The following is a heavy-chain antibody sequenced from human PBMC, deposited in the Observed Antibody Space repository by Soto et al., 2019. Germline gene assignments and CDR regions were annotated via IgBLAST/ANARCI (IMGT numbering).Heavy chain of an antibody. D-gene: IGHD6-6*01. CDR3: SRVEYVTSSSIG. Sequence: PGGSLRLSCAASGFTFSGSAIHWVRQAFGKGLEWVARIRTKSNGYATTYAASVKGRFTISRDDSKNMAYLQMNGLKTEDTAMYYCSRVEYVTSSSIGWGQGTLVNVSS. V-gene: IGHV3-73*01. CDR1: GFTFSGSA. CDR2: IRTKSNGYAT. J-gene: IGHJ4*02.